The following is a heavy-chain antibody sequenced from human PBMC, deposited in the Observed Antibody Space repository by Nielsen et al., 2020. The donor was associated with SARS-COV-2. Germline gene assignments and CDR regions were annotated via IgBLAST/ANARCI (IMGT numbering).Heavy chain of an antibody. CDR2: ISAYNGNT. D-gene: IGHD2-15*01. CDR1: GYTFTSYG. Sequence: ASVKVSCKASGYTFTSYGISWVRQAPGQGLEWMGWISAYNGNTNYAQKLQGRVTMTTDTSTSTAYMELRSLRSDDTAVYYCARDLGGYCSGGSCYSGSYWGQGTLVTVSS. CDR3: ARDLGGYCSGGSCYSGSY. J-gene: IGHJ4*02. V-gene: IGHV1-18*04.